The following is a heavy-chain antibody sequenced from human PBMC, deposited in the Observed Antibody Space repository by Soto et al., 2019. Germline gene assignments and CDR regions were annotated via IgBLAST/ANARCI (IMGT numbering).Heavy chain of an antibody. J-gene: IGHJ4*02. CDR2: IKSKSDGGTT. CDR3: TTVCGSGGPCDY. V-gene: IGHV3-15*01. Sequence: GGSLRLSCAASGFTFSNAWMSWVRQAPGKGLEWVGRIKSKSDGGTTDYAAPVKGRFTISRDDSKNTLYLQMNSLKTEDTAVYYCTTVCGSGGPCDYWGQGTLVTVSS. D-gene: IGHD3-10*01. CDR1: GFTFSNAW.